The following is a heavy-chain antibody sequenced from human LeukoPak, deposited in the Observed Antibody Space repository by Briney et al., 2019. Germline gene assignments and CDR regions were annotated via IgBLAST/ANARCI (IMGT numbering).Heavy chain of an antibody. V-gene: IGHV3-15*01. CDR3: TTDRDVLRYFDWLFYHPVLDY. Sequence: PGGSLRLSCAASGFTFSNAWMSWVRQAPGKGLEWVGRIKSKTDGGTTDYAAPVKGRFTISRDDSKNTLYLQMNSLKTEDTAVYYCTTDRDVLRYFDWLFYHPVLDYWGQGTLVTVSS. D-gene: IGHD3-9*01. CDR1: GFTFSNAW. CDR2: IKSKTDGGTT. J-gene: IGHJ4*02.